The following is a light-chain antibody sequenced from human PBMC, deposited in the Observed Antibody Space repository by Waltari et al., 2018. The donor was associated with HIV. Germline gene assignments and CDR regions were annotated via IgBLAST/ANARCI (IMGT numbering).Light chain of an antibody. J-gene: IGLJ2*01. CDR3: NSRDSSGDHLK. CDR1: SLRTYY. CDR2: GKY. Sequence: SSELTQDPAVSVALGQTVRITCQGDSLRTYYASWYQQKPGQAPVLVIYGKYVRPTGIPDRFAGSNSGNTASLTITGAQAEDEGDYYCNSRDSSGDHLKFGGGTKLTGL. V-gene: IGLV3-19*01.